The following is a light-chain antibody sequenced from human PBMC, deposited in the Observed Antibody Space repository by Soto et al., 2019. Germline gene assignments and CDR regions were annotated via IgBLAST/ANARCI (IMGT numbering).Light chain of an antibody. V-gene: IGKV1-33*01. J-gene: IGKJ5*01. Sequence: DIQMTQSPYTLSASLGDRVTITCRSSQGISTWLAWYQQKPGTAPKLLIYDASSLETGVPSRFSGSGSGTDFTFTISSLQPEDIATYYCQQYDNLPPFTFGQGTRLEIK. CDR2: DAS. CDR1: QGISTW. CDR3: QQYDNLPPFT.